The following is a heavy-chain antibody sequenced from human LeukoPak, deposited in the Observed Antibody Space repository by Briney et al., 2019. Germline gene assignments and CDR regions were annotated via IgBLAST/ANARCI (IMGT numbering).Heavy chain of an antibody. D-gene: IGHD2-8*01. J-gene: IGHJ4*02. V-gene: IGHV3-23*01. CDR1: GFTFSSYA. Sequence: GGSLRLSCAASGFTFSSYAMSWVRQAPGKGLEWVSAISGSGGSTYYADSVKGRFTISRDNSKNTLYLQMNSLRAEDTAVYYCARDGDIVLMVYAIDYWGQGTLVTVSS. CDR2: ISGSGGST. CDR3: ARDGDIVLMVYAIDY.